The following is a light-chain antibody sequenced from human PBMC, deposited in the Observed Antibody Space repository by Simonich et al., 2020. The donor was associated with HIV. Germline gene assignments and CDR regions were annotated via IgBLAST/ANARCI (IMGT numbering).Light chain of an antibody. CDR2: AAS. J-gene: IGKJ5*01. V-gene: IGKV1-39*01. Sequence: DIQMTQSPSSLSSSVGDRVTITCRASQSISNFLNWYQQIPGKAPKILIYAASTLQSGVPSRFSGSGSGTDFTLTISSLQPEDFATYYCQQSYSTQITFGQGTRLEIK. CDR1: QSISNF. CDR3: QQSYSTQIT.